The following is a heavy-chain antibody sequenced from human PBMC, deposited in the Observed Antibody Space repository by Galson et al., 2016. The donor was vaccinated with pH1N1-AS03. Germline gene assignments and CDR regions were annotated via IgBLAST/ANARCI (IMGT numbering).Heavy chain of an antibody. CDR2: ISYHGNNK. J-gene: IGHJ6*02. D-gene: IGHD4-11*01. CDR1: GFTFSSHS. CDR3: AKDHSNFYGMDV. V-gene: IGHV3-30-3*01. Sequence: SLRLSCAASGFTFSSHSMHWARQAPDEGLEWVAGISYHGNNKFYAHSVKGRFTISRDSLQNTLDLQMNSLSAEDSAVYFCAKDHSNFYGMDVWGQGTTVTVSS.